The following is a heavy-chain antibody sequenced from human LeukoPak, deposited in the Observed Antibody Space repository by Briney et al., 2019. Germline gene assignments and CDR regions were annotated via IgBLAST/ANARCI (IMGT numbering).Heavy chain of an antibody. CDR2: INWNGGST. V-gene: IGHV3-20*04. Sequence: GGSLRLSCAASGFTFSSYWMSWVRQAPGKGLEWVSGINWNGGSTGYADSVKGRFTISRDNAKNYLYLQMNSLRAEDTALYYCARGTAVAGPGLYWGQGTLVTVSS. J-gene: IGHJ4*02. CDR3: ARGTAVAGPGLY. CDR1: GFTFSSYW. D-gene: IGHD6-19*01.